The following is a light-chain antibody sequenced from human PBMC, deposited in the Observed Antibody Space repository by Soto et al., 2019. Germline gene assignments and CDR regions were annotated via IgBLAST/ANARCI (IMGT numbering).Light chain of an antibody. Sequence: QSVLTQPASVSGSPGQSITISCTGTSSDVGGYNYVSWYQQHPGKAPKLMIYDVSNRPSGVSNRFSGSKSSNTASLTISGLQAEDAADYYCSSYTSSSTLVFGTGTKVTVL. CDR1: SSDVGGYNY. CDR3: SSYTSSSTLV. V-gene: IGLV2-14*01. CDR2: DVS. J-gene: IGLJ1*01.